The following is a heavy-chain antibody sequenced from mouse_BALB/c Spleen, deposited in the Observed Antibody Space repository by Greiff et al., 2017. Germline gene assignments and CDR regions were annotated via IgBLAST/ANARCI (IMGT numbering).Heavy chain of an antibody. V-gene: IGHV5-6-5*01. Sequence: EVKLMESGGGLVKPGGSLKLSCAASGFTFSSYAMSWVRQTPEKRLEWVASISSGGSTYYPDSVKGRFTISRDNARNILYLQMSSLRSEDTAMYYCARGGGNYGGFAYWGQGTLVTVSA. CDR2: ISSGGST. CDR1: GFTFSSYA. CDR3: ARGGGNYGGFAY. D-gene: IGHD2-1*01. J-gene: IGHJ3*01.